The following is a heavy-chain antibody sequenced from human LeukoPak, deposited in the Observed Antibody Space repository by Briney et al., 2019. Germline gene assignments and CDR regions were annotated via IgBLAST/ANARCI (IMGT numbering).Heavy chain of an antibody. V-gene: IGHV1-18*01. D-gene: IGHD4-23*01. CDR3: ARDLPRRESNSFYFYAYYMDV. Sequence: ASVKVSCKASGYSFTGYGISWVRQAPGQGLEWVGWISADNGDTTNAQKVQGRVTMTTDTSRSTASMELRSLRFDDTAVYYCARDLPRRESNSFYFYAYYMDVWGKGTTVIVSS. J-gene: IGHJ6*03. CDR2: ISADNGDT. CDR1: GYSFTGYG.